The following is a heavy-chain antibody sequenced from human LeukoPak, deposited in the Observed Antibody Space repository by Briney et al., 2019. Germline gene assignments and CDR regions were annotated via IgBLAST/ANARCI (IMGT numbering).Heavy chain of an antibody. D-gene: IGHD3-10*01. CDR1: GYTLTELS. CDR3: ATALVRGVIFDY. V-gene: IGHV1-24*01. Sequence: GASVKVSCKVSGYTLTELSMHWVRQAPGKGLEGRGGFDPEDGETIYAQKFQGRVTMTEDTSTDTAYMELSSLRSEDTAVYYCATALVRGVIFDYWGQGTLVTVSS. J-gene: IGHJ4*02. CDR2: FDPEDGET.